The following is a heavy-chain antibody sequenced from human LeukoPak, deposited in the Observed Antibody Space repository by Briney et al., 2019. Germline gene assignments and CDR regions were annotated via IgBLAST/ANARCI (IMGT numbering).Heavy chain of an antibody. CDR1: GFTFSSYG. CDR3: ARVRAVAGTLFDY. CDR2: IRYDGSNK. J-gene: IGHJ4*02. D-gene: IGHD6-19*01. V-gene: IGHV3-30*02. Sequence: PGGSLRLSCAASGFTFSSYGMHWVRQAPGKGLEWVAFIRYDGSNKYYADSVKGRFTTSRDNSKNTLYLQMNSLRAEDTAVYYCARVRAVAGTLFDYWGQGTLVTVSS.